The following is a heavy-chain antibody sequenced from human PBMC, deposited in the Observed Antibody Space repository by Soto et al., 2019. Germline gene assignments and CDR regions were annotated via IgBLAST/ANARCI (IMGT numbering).Heavy chain of an antibody. Sequence: SETLSLTCTVSGGSIRSGNYYWTWIRQHPGKGLEWIGSMSYSGTTYYNPSLKSRGTISIDTSSNQLSLKMSSVTAADTAVYYCARGQPIPLYFESWGQGILVTVSS. CDR3: ARGQPIPLYFES. CDR2: MSYSGTT. J-gene: IGHJ4*02. V-gene: IGHV4-31*03. CDR1: GGSIRSGNYY.